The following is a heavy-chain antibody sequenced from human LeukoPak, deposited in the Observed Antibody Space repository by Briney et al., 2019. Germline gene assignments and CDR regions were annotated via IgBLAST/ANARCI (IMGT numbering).Heavy chain of an antibody. V-gene: IGHV3-7*03. CDR2: IKQDGSEK. J-gene: IGHJ4*02. CDR1: TFTFSDYW. Sequence: GGSLRLSCVVSTFTFSDYWMSWVRQAPGKGLEWAANIKQDGSEKYYVDSVKGRFTISRDNAKNSLYLQMNSLRVEDTAVYYCAKNRLALNNWGQGTLVTVSS. CDR3: AKNRLALNN.